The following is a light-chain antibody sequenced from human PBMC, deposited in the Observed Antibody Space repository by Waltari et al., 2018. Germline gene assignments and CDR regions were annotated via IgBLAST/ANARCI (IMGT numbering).Light chain of an antibody. Sequence: QSVLTQPPSASGTPGQRVTISCPGGSSNIGRNTINWYQQLPGTAPKLLICANDQRPSGVPDRFSGSKSGSSAFLAISGLQSADEASYYCASWDDSLDGVIFGGGTKLTVL. CDR3: ASWDDSLDGVI. J-gene: IGLJ2*01. V-gene: IGLV1-44*01. CDR1: SSNIGRNT. CDR2: AND.